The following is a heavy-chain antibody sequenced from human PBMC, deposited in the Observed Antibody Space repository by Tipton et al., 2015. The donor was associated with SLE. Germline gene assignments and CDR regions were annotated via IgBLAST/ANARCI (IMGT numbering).Heavy chain of an antibody. CDR3: ARNGFYSLDY. CDR1: SGSISSSDW. D-gene: IGHD3-22*01. Sequence: TLSLTCAVSSGSISSSDWRRWVRQPPVKGLEWIGEIYRSGSATYNPSLKSRVTISRDKSKDQFSLNLASVTPADTAVYYCARNGFYSLDYWGQGTLVTVSS. J-gene: IGHJ4*02. V-gene: IGHV4-4*02. CDR2: IYRSGSA.